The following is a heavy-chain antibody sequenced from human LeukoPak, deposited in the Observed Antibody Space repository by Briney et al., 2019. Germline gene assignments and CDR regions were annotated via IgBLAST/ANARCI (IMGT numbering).Heavy chain of an antibody. V-gene: IGHV3-23*01. D-gene: IGHD3-3*01. CDR2: ISGSGGST. Sequence: GGSLRLSCAASGFTFSSYAMSWVRQAPGKGLEWASAISGSGGSTYYADSVKGRFTISRDNSKNTLYLQMNSLRAEDTAVYYCAKEDRYYDFWSGYYTTGFDYWGQGTLVTVSS. CDR3: AKEDRYYDFWSGYYTTGFDY. CDR1: GFTFSSYA. J-gene: IGHJ4*02.